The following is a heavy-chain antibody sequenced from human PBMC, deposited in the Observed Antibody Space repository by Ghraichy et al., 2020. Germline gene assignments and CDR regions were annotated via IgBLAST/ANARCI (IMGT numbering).Heavy chain of an antibody. V-gene: IGHV3-11*06. J-gene: IGHJ4*02. D-gene: IGHD5-12*01. CDR1: GFAFRDYY. Sequence: SLNISCAATGFAFRDYYMTWIRQAPGKGLEWISYISDTGTYTNYADSVKGRFTMSRDSAKNSLSLQMNSLRDEDSAVYFCAREIAPSGIRKRAFDYWGQGTLVTVSS. CDR3: AREIAPSGIRKRAFDY. CDR2: ISDTGTYT.